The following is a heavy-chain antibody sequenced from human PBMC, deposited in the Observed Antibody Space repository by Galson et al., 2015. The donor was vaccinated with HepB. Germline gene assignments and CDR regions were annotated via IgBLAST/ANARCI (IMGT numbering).Heavy chain of an antibody. D-gene: IGHD3-10*01. J-gene: IGHJ5*02. Sequence: SLRLSCAASGYTFSDYHMSWIRQAPGKGLEWVSHISGDGNNIYYADSVKGRFTISRDNAKNSLSLQMNSLRAEDTAIYYCARAAGWFDPWGQGTLVTVSS. CDR2: ISGDGNNI. CDR1: GYTFSDYH. V-gene: IGHV3-11*01. CDR3: ARAAGWFDP.